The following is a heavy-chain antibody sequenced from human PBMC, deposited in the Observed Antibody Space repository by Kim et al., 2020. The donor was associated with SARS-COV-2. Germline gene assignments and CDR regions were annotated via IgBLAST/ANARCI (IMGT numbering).Heavy chain of an antibody. J-gene: IGHJ4*02. V-gene: IGHV4-34*01. CDR3: ARGRLGGYSYGATILFDY. D-gene: IGHD5-18*01. Sequence: KSRVTISVDTSKNQFSLKLSAVTAADTAVYYCARGRLGGYSYGATILFDYWGQGTLVTVSS.